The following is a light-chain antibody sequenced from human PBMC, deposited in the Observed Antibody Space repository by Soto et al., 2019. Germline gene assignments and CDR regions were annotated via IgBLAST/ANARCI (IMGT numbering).Light chain of an antibody. CDR1: QSISSW. J-gene: IGKJ1*01. Sequence: DIPMTQSPSTLSATAGDRVTITCRASQSISSWLAWYQHKPGKAPKLLIYDASNLDSGVPSRLSGSGSGTEFSLTISNMQPDDCATDDCQQYENYWTFGQGTKVDIK. CDR3: QQYENYWT. V-gene: IGKV1-5*01. CDR2: DAS.